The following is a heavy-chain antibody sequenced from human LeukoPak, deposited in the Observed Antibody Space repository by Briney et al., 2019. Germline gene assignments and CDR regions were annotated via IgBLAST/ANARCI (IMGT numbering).Heavy chain of an antibody. D-gene: IGHD5-18*01. CDR1: GFTFSSYS. V-gene: IGHV3-48*01. CDR2: TSSSSSTI. CDR3: ARVRVDTAMVRDYYYYMDV. J-gene: IGHJ6*03. Sequence: GGSLRLSCAASGFTFSSYSMNWVRQAPGKGLEWVSYTSSSSSTIYYADSVKGRFTISRDNAKNSLYLQMNSLRAEDTAVYYCARVRVDTAMVRDYYYYMDVWGKGTTVTVSS.